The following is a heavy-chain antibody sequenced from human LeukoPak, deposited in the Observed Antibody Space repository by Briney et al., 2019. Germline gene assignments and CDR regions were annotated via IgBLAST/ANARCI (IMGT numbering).Heavy chain of an antibody. CDR3: ARGVASSAGDY. J-gene: IGHJ4*02. Sequence: GGSLRLSCAASGFSFSNYVMQWVRQVPGKGLEWVALIAHDGSNKYYADSVRGRFTISRDNSRSILYLQMNSLRPEDTAVYYCARGVASSAGDYWGQGTLVTVSS. CDR2: IAHDGSNK. CDR1: GFSFSNYV. D-gene: IGHD2-15*01. V-gene: IGHV3-30*03.